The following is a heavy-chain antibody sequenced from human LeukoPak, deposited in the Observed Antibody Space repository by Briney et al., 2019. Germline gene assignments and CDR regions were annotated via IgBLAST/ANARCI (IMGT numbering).Heavy chain of an antibody. CDR3: AKGYCTGGSCGIDY. Sequence: QPGGSLRLSCVASGFSFSSYAMNWVRQSPGKGLEWVSAISGSGGSRYDADSVKGRFTISRDNYKNTLHLQMNSLRAGDTAVYYCAKGYCTGGSCGIDYWGQGTLVTVSS. J-gene: IGHJ4*02. CDR1: GFSFSSYA. V-gene: IGHV3-23*01. D-gene: IGHD2-15*01. CDR2: ISGSGGSR.